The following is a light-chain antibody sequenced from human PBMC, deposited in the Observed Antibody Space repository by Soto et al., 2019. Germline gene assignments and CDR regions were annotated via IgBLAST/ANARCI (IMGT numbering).Light chain of an antibody. CDR2: DND. V-gene: IGLV1-51*01. CDR3: GTWDSSLSILM. J-gene: IGLJ3*02. Sequence: QSALTQPTSVSAAPGQKVTISCSGSSSNVADNYVSWYQQLPGMAPKLFIHDNDKRPSGIPDRFSGSKSGTSATPGITGLQTGDEADYYSGTWDSSLSILMFGGGTKHTVL. CDR1: SSNVADNY.